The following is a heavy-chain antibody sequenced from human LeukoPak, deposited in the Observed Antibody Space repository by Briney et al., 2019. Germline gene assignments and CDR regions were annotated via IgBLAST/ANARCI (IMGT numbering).Heavy chain of an antibody. CDR3: ASQGGYYYDTSSDY. J-gene: IGHJ4*02. D-gene: IGHD3-22*01. Sequence: GGSLRLSCAASGLTFSSYSMNWVRQAPGKGLEWVSYISTGSSTIYYADSVKGRFTISRDNAKNSLYLQMNSLRAEDTAVYYCASQGGYYYDTSSDYWGQGTLVTVSS. CDR1: GLTFSSYS. V-gene: IGHV3-48*04. CDR2: ISTGSSTI.